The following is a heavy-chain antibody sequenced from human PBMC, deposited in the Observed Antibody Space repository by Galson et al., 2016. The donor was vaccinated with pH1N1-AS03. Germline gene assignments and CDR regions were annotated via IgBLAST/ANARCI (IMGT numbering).Heavy chain of an antibody. CDR1: GFTFSTYA. J-gene: IGHJ4*02. D-gene: IGHD5-18*01. Sequence: SLRLSCAASGFTFSTYAMSWVRQAPGKGLEWVSSINGADLSTYYADSVKGRFTVSRDNSKNTLYLQMNGLRAEDTAIYYCANPRASGTTMVARLDYWGQGILVTVSS. CDR3: ANPRASGTTMVARLDY. CDR2: INGADLST. V-gene: IGHV3-23*01.